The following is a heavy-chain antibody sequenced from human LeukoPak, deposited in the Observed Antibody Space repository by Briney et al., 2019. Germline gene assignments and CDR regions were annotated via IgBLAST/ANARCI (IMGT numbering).Heavy chain of an antibody. CDR1: RFTLGNYW. V-gene: IGHV3-7*01. D-gene: IGHD6-19*01. CDR2: IKQDGSET. Sequence: GGSLRLSCAASRFTLGNYWMSWVRQAPGKGLEWVANIKQDGSETYYVDSVKGRSTISRDNAKNSLSLQMNSLRAEDTAVYYCARQRGSGCLDYWGQGTLVTVSS. CDR3: ARQRGSGCLDY. J-gene: IGHJ4*02.